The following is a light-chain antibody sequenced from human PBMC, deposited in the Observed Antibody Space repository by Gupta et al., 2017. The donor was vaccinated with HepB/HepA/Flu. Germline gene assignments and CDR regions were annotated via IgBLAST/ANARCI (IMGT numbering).Light chain of an antibody. J-gene: IGKJ2*01. V-gene: IGKV2-30*02. CDR1: QSVVH. CDR3: MQGTHWPYT. Sequence: DVVMTQSPLSLPVALGQPASISCRSSQSVVHLNWSHQRPGQSPRRLIYEVSKRDSGVPDRFSGSGSGTDFTLKISRVEAEDVGIYYCMQGTHWPYTFGQGTKLEI. CDR2: EVS.